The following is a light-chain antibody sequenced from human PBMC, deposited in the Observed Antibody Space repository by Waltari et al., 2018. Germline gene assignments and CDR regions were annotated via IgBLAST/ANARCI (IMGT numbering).Light chain of an antibody. CDR1: SNDVGRYDL. CDR3: CSYAGTTTYV. Sequence: QSALTQPASVSGSPGQSITISCIGTSNDVGRYDLVSWYQHHPGKAPKCLIYEVVKRPSGVSSRFSASKSGNTASRTISGLQADDEADYHCCSYAGTTTYVFGGGTKVTVL. J-gene: IGLJ1*01. CDR2: EVV. V-gene: IGLV2-23*02.